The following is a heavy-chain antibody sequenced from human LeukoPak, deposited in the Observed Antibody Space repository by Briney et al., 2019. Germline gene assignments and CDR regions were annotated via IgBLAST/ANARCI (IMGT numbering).Heavy chain of an antibody. CDR2: INQGGSEK. Sequence: GGSLRLSCAASGFTFSSYWMSWVRQAPGKGLEWVANINQGGSEKNYVDSVKGRFTISRDNAENSLDLQMNSLRAEDTAVYYCARDAYCSGGSCYVYWGQGTLVTVSS. CDR1: GFTFSSYW. D-gene: IGHD2-15*01. V-gene: IGHV3-7*01. J-gene: IGHJ4*02. CDR3: ARDAYCSGGSCYVY.